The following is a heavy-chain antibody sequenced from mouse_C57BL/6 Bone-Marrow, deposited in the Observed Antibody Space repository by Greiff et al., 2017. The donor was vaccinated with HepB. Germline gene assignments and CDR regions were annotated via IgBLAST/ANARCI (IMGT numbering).Heavy chain of an antibody. J-gene: IGHJ3*01. Sequence: VQLQQSGPELVKPGASVKMSCKASGYTFTDYYMHWVKQKPGKGLEWIGEIYPGSGNTYYNEKFKGKATLTADTSSSTAYMQLSRLTSEDSAVYFCARDSANPWFADWGQGTLVTVSA. V-gene: IGHV1-83*01. CDR2: YPGSGNTY. CDR3: RDSANPWFAD. CDR1: YTFTDYYM. D-gene: IGHD1-2*01.